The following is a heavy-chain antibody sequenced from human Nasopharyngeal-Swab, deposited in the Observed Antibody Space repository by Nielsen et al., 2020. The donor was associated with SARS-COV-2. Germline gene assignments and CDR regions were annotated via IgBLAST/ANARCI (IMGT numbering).Heavy chain of an antibody. CDR3: ASSGYSSGCNL. V-gene: IGHV3-21*01. Sequence: GESLKISCATSGFIFSTYRMNWVRQAPGKGLEGVSSISSTNNYIYYADSVKGRFTISGDNAKSSLYLQMNSLRAEDTAVYYCASSGYSSGCNLWGRGTLVTVSS. CDR2: ISSTNNYI. J-gene: IGHJ2*01. D-gene: IGHD6-19*01. CDR1: GFIFSTYR.